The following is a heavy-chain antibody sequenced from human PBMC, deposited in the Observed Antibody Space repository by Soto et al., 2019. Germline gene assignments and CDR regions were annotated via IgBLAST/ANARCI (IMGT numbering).Heavy chain of an antibody. J-gene: IGHJ4*02. CDR3: ARVSSSWYKAYFDY. V-gene: IGHV1-69*12. Sequence: QVQLVQSGAEVKKPGSSVKVSCKASGGTFSNYAISWVRQAPGQGLEGMGGIIPIFGTTNYAQRFQGRVTITADESTSTAYMELSSLRSEDTAVYYCARVSSSWYKAYFDYWGQGTLVTVSS. D-gene: IGHD6-13*01. CDR2: IIPIFGTT. CDR1: GGTFSNYA.